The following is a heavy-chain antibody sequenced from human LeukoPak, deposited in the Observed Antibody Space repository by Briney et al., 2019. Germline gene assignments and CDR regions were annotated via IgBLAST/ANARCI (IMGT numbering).Heavy chain of an antibody. CDR1: GFTFSTYT. CDR3: ARDTLTAAAATGKAHFDY. J-gene: IGHJ4*02. D-gene: IGHD6-13*01. Sequence: GGSLRLSCAASGFTFSTYTMNWVRQAPGKGLEWVSSISSRNTYIYYADSVKGRFTISRDNAKNSLYLQMNSLRAGDTAVYYCARDTLTAAAATGKAHFDYWGQGTLVTVSS. CDR2: ISSRNTYI. V-gene: IGHV3-21*01.